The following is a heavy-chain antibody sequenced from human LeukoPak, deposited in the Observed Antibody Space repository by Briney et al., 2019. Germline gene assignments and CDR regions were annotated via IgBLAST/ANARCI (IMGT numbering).Heavy chain of an antibody. D-gene: IGHD3-22*01. J-gene: IGHJ5*02. V-gene: IGHV3-30*18. CDR2: ISYDGSNK. CDR3: AKDSMGSGYLNWFDP. Sequence: GGSLRLSCAASGFTFSSYGMHWVRQAPGKGLEGVAVISYDGSNKYYADSVKGRFTISRDNSKNTLYLQMNSLRAEETAVYYCAKDSMGSGYLNWFDPWGQGTLVTVSS. CDR1: GFTFSSYG.